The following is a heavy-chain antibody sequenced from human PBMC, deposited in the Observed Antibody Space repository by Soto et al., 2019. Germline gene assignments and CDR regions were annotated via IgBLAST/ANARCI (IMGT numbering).Heavy chain of an antibody. CDR3: AKDWYNYGEFDY. CDR2: ISYDGSKK. D-gene: IGHD1-1*01. V-gene: IGHV3-30*18. J-gene: IGHJ4*02. Sequence: PGGARVLSCPASGFTFLSSGMHWVRQAPCKGLEWVEFISYDGSKKYYADSVKGRFTISRDNSKNTLYLQMNSLKVEDTAVYYCAKDWYNYGEFDYWGQGNLVTVSS. CDR1: GFTFLSSG.